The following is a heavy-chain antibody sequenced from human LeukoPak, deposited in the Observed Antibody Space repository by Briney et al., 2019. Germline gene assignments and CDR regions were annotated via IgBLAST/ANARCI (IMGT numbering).Heavy chain of an antibody. CDR2: INPSGGST. D-gene: IGHD3-10*01. J-gene: IGHJ6*03. V-gene: IGHV1-46*01. CDR1: GYTFTSYY. CDR3: AREIRTMGYMDV. Sequence: GASLNVSCKASGYTFTSYYMHWVRQAPGQGLEWMGIINPSGGSTSYAQKFQGRVTMTRDMSTSTVYMELSSLRSEDTAVYYCAREIRTMGYMDVWSKGTTVTVSS.